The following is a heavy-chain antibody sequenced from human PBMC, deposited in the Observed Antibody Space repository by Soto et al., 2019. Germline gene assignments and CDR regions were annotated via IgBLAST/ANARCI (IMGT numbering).Heavy chain of an antibody. CDR3: AKDISSGTGYYYYGMGV. D-gene: IGHD1-1*01. V-gene: IGHV3-43*01. J-gene: IGHJ6*02. CDR2: ISWDGGST. Sequence: PGGSLRLSCAASGFTFDGYTMHWVRQAPGKGLEWVSLISWDGGSTYYADSVKGRSTISRDNSKNSLYLQMNNLRTEDTALYYCAKDISSGTGYYYYGMGVCGQGTTITV. CDR1: GFTFDGYT.